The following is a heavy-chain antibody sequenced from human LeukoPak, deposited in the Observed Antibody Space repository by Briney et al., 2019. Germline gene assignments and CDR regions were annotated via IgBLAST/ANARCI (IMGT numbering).Heavy chain of an antibody. V-gene: IGHV3-30-3*01. CDR3: ARVYYDFWSGYSPYDY. CDR1: GFTFSSYA. J-gene: IGHJ4*02. D-gene: IGHD3-3*01. Sequence: GRSLRLSCAASGFTFSSYAMHWVRQAPGKGLEWVAVISYDGSNKYYADSVKGRFTISRGNSKNTLYLQMNSLRAEDTAVYYCARVYYDFWSGYSPYDYWGQGTLVTVSS. CDR2: ISYDGSNK.